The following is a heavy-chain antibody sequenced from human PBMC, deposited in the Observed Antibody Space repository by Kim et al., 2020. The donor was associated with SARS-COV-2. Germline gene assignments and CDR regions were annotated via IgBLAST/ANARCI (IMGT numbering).Heavy chain of an antibody. J-gene: IGHJ6*02. V-gene: IGHV3-48*02. CDR3: ARDPNYYGSGSYIYYGMDV. D-gene: IGHD3-10*01. Sequence: GRFTISRDNAKNSLYLQMNSLRDEDTAVYYCARDPNYYGSGSYIYYGMDVWVQGTTVTVSS.